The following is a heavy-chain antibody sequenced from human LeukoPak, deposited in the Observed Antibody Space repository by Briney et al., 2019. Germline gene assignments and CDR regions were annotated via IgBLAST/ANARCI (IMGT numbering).Heavy chain of an antibody. CDR1: GFTFSDYY. V-gene: IGHV3-66*01. CDR2: IHSGDAT. J-gene: IGHJ3*02. CDR3: VRDVGLNAFDI. Sequence: PGGSLRLSCAASGFTFSDYYMSWIRQAPGKGLEWVSVIHSGDATNYIESVKGRFTVSRDKSKNSLFLQMNSLRVDDTAIYFCVRDVGLNAFDIWGQGTVVTVSS.